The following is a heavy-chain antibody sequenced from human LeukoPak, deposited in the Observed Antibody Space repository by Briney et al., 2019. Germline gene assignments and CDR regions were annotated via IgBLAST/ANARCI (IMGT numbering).Heavy chain of an antibody. CDR2: ISYDGSNE. J-gene: IGHJ6*02. Sequence: GGSLRLSCAASGFTFSSYAMHWVRQAPGKGLEWVAVISYDGSNEYYADSVKGRFTISRDNSKNTLYLQMNSLRAEDTAVYYCARADYDFWSGYHASYYGMDVWGQGTPVTVSS. CDR1: GFTFSSYA. V-gene: IGHV3-30-3*01. CDR3: ARADYDFWSGYHASYYGMDV. D-gene: IGHD3-3*01.